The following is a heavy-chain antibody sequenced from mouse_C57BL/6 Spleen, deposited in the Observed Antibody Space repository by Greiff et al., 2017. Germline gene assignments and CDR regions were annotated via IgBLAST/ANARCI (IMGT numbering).Heavy chain of an antibody. D-gene: IGHD1-1*01. V-gene: IGHV1-50*01. CDR2: IDPSDSYT. J-gene: IGHJ2*01. Sequence: QVQLQQPGAELVKPGASVKLSCKASGYTFTSYWMQWVKQRPGQGLEWIGEIDPSDSYTNYNQKFKGKATLTVDTSSSTAYMQLSSLTSEDSAVYYCARYGSSLYFDYWGQGTTRTVSS. CDR3: ARYGSSLYFDY. CDR1: GYTFTSYW.